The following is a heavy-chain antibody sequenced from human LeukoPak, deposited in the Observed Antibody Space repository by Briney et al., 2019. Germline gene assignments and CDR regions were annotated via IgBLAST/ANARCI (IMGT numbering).Heavy chain of an antibody. CDR2: ISYDGSDK. D-gene: IGHD2-2*01. J-gene: IGHJ4*02. CDR3: ARDSEPVVPAATDNYFDY. Sequence: PGRSLRLSCAASGFTFSSYAMHWVRQSPGKGLEWVAVISYDGSDKYYADSVKGRFTISRDNSKNTLYLQMNSLRAEDTAVYYCARDSEPVVPAATDNYFDYWGQGTLVTVSS. CDR1: GFTFSSYA. V-gene: IGHV3-30*04.